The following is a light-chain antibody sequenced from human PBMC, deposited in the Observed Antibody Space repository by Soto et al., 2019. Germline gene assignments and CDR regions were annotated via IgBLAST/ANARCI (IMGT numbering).Light chain of an antibody. V-gene: IGLV2-11*01. Sequence: QSVLTQPRSVSGSPGQSVTISCTGTSSDVGGYNYVSWYQQHPGKAPKLMIYDVSKRPSGVPDRFSGSKSGNTASLTISGLQAEDEADYYCCSYAGSYFYVVFGGGTKLT. CDR1: SSDVGGYNY. CDR2: DVS. J-gene: IGLJ2*01. CDR3: CSYAGSYFYVV.